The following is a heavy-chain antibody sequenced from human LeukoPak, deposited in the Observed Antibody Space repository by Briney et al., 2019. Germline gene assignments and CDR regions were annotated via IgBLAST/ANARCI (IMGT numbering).Heavy chain of an antibody. V-gene: IGHV4-4*07. Sequence: SETLSLTCTVSGGSISSYYWSWIRQPPGKGLEWIGRIYTSGSTNYNPSLKSRVTMSVGTSKNQFSLKLSSVTAADTAVYYCARDRAWELPAFDIWGQGTMVTVSS. CDR3: ARDRAWELPAFDI. CDR2: IYTSGST. CDR1: GGSISSYY. D-gene: IGHD1-26*01. J-gene: IGHJ3*02.